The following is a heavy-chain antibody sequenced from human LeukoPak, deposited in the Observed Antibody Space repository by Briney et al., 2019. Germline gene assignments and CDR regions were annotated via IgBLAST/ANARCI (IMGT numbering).Heavy chain of an antibody. J-gene: IGHJ4*02. CDR2: IYSSGNT. V-gene: IGHV4-39*01. CDR1: GASISSSNYY. Sequence: SETLSLTCAVSGASISSSNYYWGWVRQPPGNGLEWIGNIYSSGNTYYNASLKSGVTLYIDTSKNQFFLKLSSVTAADTAMYYCAKSNGYGLIDYWGQGTLVTVSS. CDR3: AKSNGYGLIDY. D-gene: IGHD5-12*01.